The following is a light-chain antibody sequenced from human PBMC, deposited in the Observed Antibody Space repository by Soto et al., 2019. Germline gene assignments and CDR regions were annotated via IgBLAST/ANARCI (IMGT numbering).Light chain of an antibody. CDR3: SSHTSYSTRV. J-gene: IGLJ1*01. CDR1: SSDVGGYNY. CDR2: EVS. Sequence: QAALTXPVSVSGSPGQSIAISCTGTSSDVGGYNYVSWYQQHPGKAPKLMIHEVSNRPSGVSDRFSGSKSGNTASLTISGLQADDEADYYCSSHTSYSTRVFGTGTKVTVL. V-gene: IGLV2-14*01.